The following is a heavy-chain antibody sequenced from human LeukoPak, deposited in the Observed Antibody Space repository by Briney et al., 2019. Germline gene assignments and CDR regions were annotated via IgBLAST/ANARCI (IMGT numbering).Heavy chain of an antibody. D-gene: IGHD6-19*01. CDR3: AKDMAHGIAVPGSPGPLDY. J-gene: IGHJ4*02. CDR2: ISGSGVST. Sequence: GGSLRLSCAASGFSFSNYAMTWVRQAPGKGLEWVSSISGSGVSTYYADSVKGRFTISRDNSKNTLYLQMNSLRVEDTAGYYCAKDMAHGIAVPGSPGPLDYWGQGTLVTVSS. V-gene: IGHV3-23*01. CDR1: GFSFSNYA.